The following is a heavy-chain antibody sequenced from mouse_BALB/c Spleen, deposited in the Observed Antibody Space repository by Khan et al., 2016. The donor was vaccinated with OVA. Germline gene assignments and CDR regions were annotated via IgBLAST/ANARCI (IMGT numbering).Heavy chain of an antibody. CDR2: IFPNNGGT. D-gene: IGHD1-2*01. J-gene: IGHJ3*01. V-gene: IGHV1S29*02. CDR3: ARSGYGSLAY. CDR1: GYTFTDYN. Sequence: EVQLQESGPELVKPGASVKISCKASGYTFTDYNMDWVKQSHGESLEWIGYIFPNNGGTGYNQKFKTKATLTVDNSSSTAYMELRSLTSEDSAVYYCARSGYGSLAYWGQGTLVTVSA.